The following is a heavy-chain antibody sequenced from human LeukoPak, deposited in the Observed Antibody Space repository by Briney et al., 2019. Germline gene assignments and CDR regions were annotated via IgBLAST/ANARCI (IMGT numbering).Heavy chain of an antibody. D-gene: IGHD1-26*01. CDR1: GYTFNTFD. CDR2: MNTDSTKT. CDR3: AKGRTLVGGSTRSYGY. Sequence: GASVKVSCEASGYTFNTFDINWVRQATGQGLEWMGGMNTDSTKTAYAQRFQGRVNITRNASINTVYLELSGLRVEDTAVYYCAKGRTLVGGSTRSYGYWGQGTLVTVSS. J-gene: IGHJ4*02. V-gene: IGHV1-8*02.